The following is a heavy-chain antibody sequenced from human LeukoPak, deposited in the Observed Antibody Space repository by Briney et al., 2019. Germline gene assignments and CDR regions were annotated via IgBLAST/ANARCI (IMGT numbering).Heavy chain of an antibody. CDR2: ISSSSYI. D-gene: IGHD6-13*01. J-gene: IGHJ3*02. V-gene: IGHV3-21*04. CDR3: ARVGRAMAAAGFGAFDI. CDR1: GFTFSSYS. Sequence: PGGSLRLSCAASGFTFSSYSMNWVRQAPGKGLEWVSSISSSSYIYYADSVKGRFTISRDNAKNSLYLQMSSLRAEDTAIYYCARVGRAMAAAGFGAFDIWGQGTMVTVSS.